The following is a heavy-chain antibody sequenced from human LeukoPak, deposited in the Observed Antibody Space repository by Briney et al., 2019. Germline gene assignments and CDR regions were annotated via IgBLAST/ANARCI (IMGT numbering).Heavy chain of an antibody. J-gene: IGHJ4*02. V-gene: IGHV3-30*18. CDR2: ISYDGSNK. CDR3: AKERGLRLGELSLDY. CDR1: GFTFSSYS. Sequence: PGGSLRLSCAASGFTFSSYSMNWVRQAPGKGLEWVAVISYDGSNKYYADSVKGRFTISRDNSKNTLYLQMNSLRAEDTAVYYCAKERGLRLGELSLDYWGQGTLVTVSS. D-gene: IGHD3-16*02.